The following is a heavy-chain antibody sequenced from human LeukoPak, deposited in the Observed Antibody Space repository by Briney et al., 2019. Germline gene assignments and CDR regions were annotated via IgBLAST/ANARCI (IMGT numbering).Heavy chain of an antibody. D-gene: IGHD1-1*01. V-gene: IGHV3-7*01. CDR3: ARDGNRDGDMDV. CDR2: IKQDGSEK. Sequence: GGSLRLSCAASGFTFSTYNMNWVRQAPGKGLEWVANIKQDGSEKYYVDSVKGRFTVSRDSAKRSLYLQMNSLRAEDTAVYYCARDGNRDGDMDVWGKGTTVTVSS. CDR1: GFTFSTYN. J-gene: IGHJ6*03.